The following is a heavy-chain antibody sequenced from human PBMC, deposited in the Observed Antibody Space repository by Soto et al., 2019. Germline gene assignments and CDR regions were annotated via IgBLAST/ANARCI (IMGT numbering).Heavy chain of an antibody. D-gene: IGHD2-15*01. CDR1: GGSFSGYY. V-gene: IGHV4-34*01. Sequence: SETLSLTCAVYGGSFSGYYCSWIRQPPGKGLEWIGEINHSGSTNYNPSLKSRVTISVDTSKNQFSLKLSSVTAADTAVYYCASLVRGVVVAAPLHHYYYYMDVWGKGTTVTVSS. J-gene: IGHJ6*03. CDR2: INHSGST. CDR3: ASLVRGVVVAAPLHHYYYYMDV.